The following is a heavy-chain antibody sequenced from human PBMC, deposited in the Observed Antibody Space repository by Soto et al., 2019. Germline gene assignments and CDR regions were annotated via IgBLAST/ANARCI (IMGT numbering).Heavy chain of an antibody. D-gene: IGHD3-22*01. CDR2: IYYSGST. CDR3: AGITYYYDSSGFFFDY. CDR1: GGSISSSSYY. J-gene: IGHJ4*02. V-gene: IGHV4-39*01. Sequence: SETLSLTCTVSGGSISSSSYYWGWIRQPPGKGLEWIGSIYYSGSTYYNPSLKSRVTISVDTSKNQFSLKLTSVTAADTAVYYCAGITYYYDSSGFFFDYWGQGTLVTVSS.